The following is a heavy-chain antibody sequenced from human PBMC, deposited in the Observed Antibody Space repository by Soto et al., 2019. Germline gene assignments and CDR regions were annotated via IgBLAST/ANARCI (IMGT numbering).Heavy chain of an antibody. J-gene: IGHJ4*02. CDR3: ARDDCSSGSCYGV. D-gene: IGHD2-2*01. CDR1: GGSTSSGGYY. Sequence: SETLSLTCTVSGGSTSSGGYYWSWIRQHPGKGLEWIGYIYYSVNTYYNPSLKSRVTISIDPSKNQFSLKLSSVTAADTAVYYCARDDCSSGSCYGVWGQGTLVTVSS. CDR2: IYYSVNT. V-gene: IGHV4-31*03.